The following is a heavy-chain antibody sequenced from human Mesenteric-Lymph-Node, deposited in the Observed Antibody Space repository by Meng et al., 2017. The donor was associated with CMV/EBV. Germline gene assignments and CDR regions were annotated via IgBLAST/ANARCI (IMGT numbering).Heavy chain of an antibody. CDR1: GYTFTSYG. Sequence: ASVKVSCKASGYTFTSYGISWVQQAPGQGLEWMGWISAYNGNTNYAQKLQGRVTMTTDTSTSTAYMELRSLRSDDTAVYYCARSHSSSWYDARYDYWGQGTLVTVSS. CDR2: ISAYNGNT. CDR3: ARSHSSSWYDARYDY. J-gene: IGHJ4*02. V-gene: IGHV1-18*01. D-gene: IGHD6-13*01.